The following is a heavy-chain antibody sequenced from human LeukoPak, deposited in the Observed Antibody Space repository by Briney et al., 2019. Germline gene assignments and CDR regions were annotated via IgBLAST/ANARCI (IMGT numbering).Heavy chain of an antibody. CDR3: ARGREPHPSGSYGMDV. D-gene: IGHD1-26*01. CDR1: GGSISSSSYY. CDR2: IYYSGST. J-gene: IGHJ6*02. Sequence: SETLSLTCTVSGGSISSSSYYWGWIRQPPGKGLECIGSIYYSGSTYYNPSLKSRVTISVDTSKNQFSLKLSSVTAADTAVYYCARGREPHPSGSYGMDVWGQGTTVTVSS. V-gene: IGHV4-39*07.